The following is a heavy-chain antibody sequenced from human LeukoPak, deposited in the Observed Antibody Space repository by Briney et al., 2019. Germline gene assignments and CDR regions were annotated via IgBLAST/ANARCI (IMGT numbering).Heavy chain of an antibody. CDR2: ISGSGGNT. J-gene: IGHJ4*02. CDR1: GFTFSSYA. V-gene: IGHV3-23*01. D-gene: IGHD3-22*01. Sequence: GGSLRLSCAASGFTFSSYAMSWVRQAPGKGLEWVSGISGSGGNTHYADSVRGRFTISRDNAENSLFLQMNSLRVEDTAVYYCARDHENGYYIHWGQGTLVTVSS. CDR3: ARDHENGYYIH.